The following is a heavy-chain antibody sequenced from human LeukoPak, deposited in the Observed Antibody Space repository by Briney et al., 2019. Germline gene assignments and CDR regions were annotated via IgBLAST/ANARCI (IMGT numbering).Heavy chain of an antibody. CDR3: ARNGGDYDFWSGRNNWFDP. V-gene: IGHV4-30-4*08. J-gene: IGHJ5*02. CDR2: IYYSGST. CDR1: GGSISSGDYY. Sequence: SETLSLTCTVSGGSISSGDYYWSWIRQPPGKGLEWIGYIYYSGSTYYNPSLKSRVTISVDTSKNQFSLKLSSVTAADTAVYYCARNGGDYDFWSGRNNWFDPWGQGTLVTVSS. D-gene: IGHD3-3*01.